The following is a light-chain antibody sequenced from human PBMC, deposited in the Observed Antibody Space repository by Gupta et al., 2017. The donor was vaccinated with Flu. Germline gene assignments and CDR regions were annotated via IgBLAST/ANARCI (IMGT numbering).Light chain of an antibody. Sequence: QSVLTQPPSVSGAPGQRVTISCTGSSPDIGAGYGVQWYQQLPGTAPKLLIYENKYRPSGVPDRFSGSMSGTSASLAITGLQAEDEADYYCQSFDTSLNVYVFGTGTKVTVL. V-gene: IGLV1-40*01. CDR2: ENK. J-gene: IGLJ1*01. CDR1: SPDIGAGYG. CDR3: QSFDTSLNVYV.